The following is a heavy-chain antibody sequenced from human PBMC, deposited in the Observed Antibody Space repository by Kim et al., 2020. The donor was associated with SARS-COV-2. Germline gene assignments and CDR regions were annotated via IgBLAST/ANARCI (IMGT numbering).Heavy chain of an antibody. CDR2: ISWNSGSI. CDR1: GFTFGDYA. V-gene: IGHV3-9*01. CDR3: AKDPYGRWGSGWWFDP. Sequence: GGSLRLSCAASGFTFGDYAMHWVRQAPGKGLEWVSGISWNSGSIGYADSVKGRFTISRDNAKNSLYLQMNSLRAEDTALYYCAKDPYGRWGSGWWFDPWGQGTLVTVSS. D-gene: IGHD6-25*01. J-gene: IGHJ5*02.